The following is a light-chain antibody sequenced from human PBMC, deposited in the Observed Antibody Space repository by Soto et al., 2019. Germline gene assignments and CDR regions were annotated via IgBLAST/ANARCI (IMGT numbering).Light chain of an antibody. Sequence: QSVLTQPASVSGSPGQSITISCTGTSSDVGSYNLVSWYQHHPVKAPKLMIYEGSKRPSGVSNRFSGSKSGNTASLTISGLQAEDEADYYCCSYAGSSPVVFGGGTKLTVL. J-gene: IGLJ2*01. CDR3: CSYAGSSPVV. CDR1: SSDVGSYNL. CDR2: EGS. V-gene: IGLV2-23*01.